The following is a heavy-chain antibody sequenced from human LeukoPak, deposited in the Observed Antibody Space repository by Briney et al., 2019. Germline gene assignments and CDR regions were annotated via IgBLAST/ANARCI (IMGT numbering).Heavy chain of an antibody. J-gene: IGHJ4*02. Sequence: SETLSLTCAVSGDSIITSHWWSWVRQPPGKGLEWIGEIYHIGTTNYNPSLKSRVTISVDKSKNQFSLKLSSVTAADTAVYYCARGPRSGSCGYWGQGTLVTVSS. V-gene: IGHV4-4*02. CDR2: IYHIGTT. CDR1: GDSIITSHW. CDR3: ARGPRSGSCGY. D-gene: IGHD2-15*01.